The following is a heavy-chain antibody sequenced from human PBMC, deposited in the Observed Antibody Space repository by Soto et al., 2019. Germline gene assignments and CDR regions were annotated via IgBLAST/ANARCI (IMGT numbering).Heavy chain of an antibody. CDR2: ISAYNGNA. CDR3: AREYYYDTSGYYKLDY. V-gene: IGHV1-18*01. D-gene: IGHD3-22*01. J-gene: IGHJ4*02. Sequence: ASVQVSCQASFYTFPSYGSSRVRQAPGHGLEWMRCISAYNGNANYAQKLQGRVTMTTDTSTSTAYMELRSLRSDDTAVYDCAREYYYDTSGYYKLDYWGQGTRVTVS. CDR1: FYTFPSYG.